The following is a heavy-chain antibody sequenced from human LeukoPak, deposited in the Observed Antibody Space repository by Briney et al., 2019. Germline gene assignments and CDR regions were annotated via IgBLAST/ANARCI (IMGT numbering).Heavy chain of an antibody. V-gene: IGHV1-69*04. J-gene: IGHJ4*02. Sequence: ASVKVSCKASGGTSNSHAISWVRQAPGQGLEWMGRIIPNLGTTNRAQNFQDRVTLSADKSTNTAYMELTSLTSDDTAVYYCATTNDGGGYQWGDFFDFWGQGTLVTVSS. CDR3: ATTNDGGGYQWGDFFDF. CDR1: GGTSNSHA. D-gene: IGHD3-22*01. CDR2: IIPNLGTT.